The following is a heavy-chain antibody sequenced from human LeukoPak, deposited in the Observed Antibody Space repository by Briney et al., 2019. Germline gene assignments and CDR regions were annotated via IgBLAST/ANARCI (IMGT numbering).Heavy chain of an antibody. CDR1: GGAVNSYH. D-gene: IGHD3-3*01. CDR2: ISHNGNI. V-gene: IGHV4-59*02. J-gene: IGHJ4*02. CDR3: ARGFCSDGICQVFTH. Sequence: PSETLSLTCNVSGGAVNSYHWSWIRQTPGEGLKWIGYISHNGNIDYAPSLKSRVTMSIDTTKNQFSLKLTSVTAADTALYFCARGFCSDGICQVFTHWGQGILVTVSS.